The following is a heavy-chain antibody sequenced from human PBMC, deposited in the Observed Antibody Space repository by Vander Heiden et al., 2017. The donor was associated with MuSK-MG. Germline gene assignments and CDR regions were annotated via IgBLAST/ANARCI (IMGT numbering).Heavy chain of an antibody. V-gene: IGHV3-73*01. J-gene: IGHJ3*02. Sequence: EVQLVESGGGLVQPGGSLKLSCAASGFTFSGSAMHWVRQASGKGLEWVGRIRSKANSYATAYAASVKGRFTISRDDSKNTAYLQMNSLKPEDTAVYYCTRPGLHTAMVADAFDIWGQGTMVTVSS. CDR1: GFTFSGSA. CDR3: TRPGLHTAMVADAFDI. D-gene: IGHD5-18*01. CDR2: IRSKANSYAT.